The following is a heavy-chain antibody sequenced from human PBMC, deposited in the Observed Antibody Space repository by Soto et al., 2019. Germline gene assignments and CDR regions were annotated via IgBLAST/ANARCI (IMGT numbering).Heavy chain of an antibody. CDR2: INHSGRT. CDR1: GGSFSGYY. CDR3: ARGPSYGDPTHYFDY. J-gene: IGHJ4*02. D-gene: IGHD5-18*01. V-gene: IGHV4-34*01. Sequence: QVQLQQWGAGLLKPSETLSLTCAVYGGSFSGYYWSWIRHPPGKGLEWIGEINHSGRTNYNPSLKSRVTISVDTSKNQFSLKLSSVTAADTAVYYCARGPSYGDPTHYFDYWGQVTLVTVSS.